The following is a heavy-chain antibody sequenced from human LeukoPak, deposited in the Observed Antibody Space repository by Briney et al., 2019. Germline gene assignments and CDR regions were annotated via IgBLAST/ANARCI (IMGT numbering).Heavy chain of an antibody. CDR2: IKQDGSEK. CDR1: GFTFSSYW. CDR3: AKGSGSSCYSPCDY. J-gene: IGHJ4*02. Sequence: GGPLRLSFAAPGFTFSSYWMSWVRQAPGKGLEWVANIKQDGSEKYYVDSVKGRFTISRDNAKNSLYLQMNSLRAEDTAVYYCAKGSGSSCYSPCDYWGQGILVTVSS. D-gene: IGHD2-15*01. V-gene: IGHV3-7*03.